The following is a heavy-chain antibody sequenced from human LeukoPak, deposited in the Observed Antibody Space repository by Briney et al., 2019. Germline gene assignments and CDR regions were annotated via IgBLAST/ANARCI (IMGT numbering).Heavy chain of an antibody. D-gene: IGHD3-22*01. CDR2: ISRSSSYI. CDR3: AKGVYYYDSSGYYYNYYFDY. J-gene: IGHJ4*02. V-gene: IGHV3-21*04. Sequence: GGSLRLSCAASGFTFSSYSMNWVRQAPGRGLEWVSSISRSSSYIYYADSVKGRFTISRDNSKNTLYLQMNSLRAEDTAVYYCAKGVYYYDSSGYYYNYYFDYWGQGTLVTVSS. CDR1: GFTFSSYS.